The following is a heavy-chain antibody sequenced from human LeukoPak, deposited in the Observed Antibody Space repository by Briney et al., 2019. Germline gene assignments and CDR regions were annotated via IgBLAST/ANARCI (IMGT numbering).Heavy chain of an antibody. CDR1: GASINGFS. D-gene: IGHD1-26*01. CDR3: ARERSGSYYTFDV. Sequence: LETLSLTCSVSGASINGFSWSWIRQTPEKGLEWIGYVSQGGATTSNPSLKTRVSISADTSKSQFSLKMTSVTAADTAIYYCARERSGSYYTFDVWGPGTMVSVS. V-gene: IGHV4-59*13. J-gene: IGHJ3*01. CDR2: VSQGGAT.